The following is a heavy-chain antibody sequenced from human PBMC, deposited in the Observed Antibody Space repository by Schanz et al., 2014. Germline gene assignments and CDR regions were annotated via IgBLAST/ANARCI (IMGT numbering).Heavy chain of an antibody. Sequence: QVQLVQSGAEVKKPGSSMKVSCKASGYTFTSYGINWVRQAPGQGLEWMGWISPYNGNTNYAQKLQGRVTMTTDTATSTAYMELRSLRSDDTALYYYTRGGYSYALSAFDIWGQGTMVTVSS. V-gene: IGHV1-18*01. CDR2: ISPYNGNT. CDR3: TRGGYSYALSAFDI. J-gene: IGHJ3*02. D-gene: IGHD5-18*01. CDR1: GYTFTSYG.